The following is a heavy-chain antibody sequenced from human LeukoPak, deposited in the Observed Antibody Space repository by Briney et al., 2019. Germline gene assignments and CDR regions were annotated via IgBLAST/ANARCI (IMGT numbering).Heavy chain of an antibody. CDR3: AREEIPHATFDP. CDR1: GGSISSSYYY. D-gene: IGHD2-2*02. CDR2: IYYSGST. J-gene: IGHJ5*02. Sequence: SETLSLTCSVSGGSISSSYYYWAWIRQPPGKGLEWIGSIYYSGSTYYNPSLKSRVTISADTSKNHFSLKLTSVTAADTALYYCAREEIPHATFDPWGQGTLVTVSS. V-gene: IGHV4-39*07.